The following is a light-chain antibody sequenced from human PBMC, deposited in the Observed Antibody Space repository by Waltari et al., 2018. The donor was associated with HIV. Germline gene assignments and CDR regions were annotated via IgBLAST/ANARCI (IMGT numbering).Light chain of an antibody. CDR2: KDN. J-gene: IGLJ3*02. Sequence: SYELTQPPSVSVSPGQTARITCSGDALANQYAYWFKQKPGQPPVLFIFKDNARPSGIPALFSGSRSGTTVMLTISGVQAEDEADYYCQSVDSSRIWVFGVGTKLTVL. CDR3: QSVDSSRIWV. V-gene: IGLV3-25*03. CDR1: ALANQY.